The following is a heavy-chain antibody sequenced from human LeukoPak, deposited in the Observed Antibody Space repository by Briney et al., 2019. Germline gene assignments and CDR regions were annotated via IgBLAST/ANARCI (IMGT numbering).Heavy chain of an antibody. V-gene: IGHV3-21*01. Sequence: GGSLRLSCAASGFTFSSYSMNWVRQAPGKGLEWVSSISSSSSYIYYADSVKGRFTISRDNAKNSLYLQMNSQRAEDTAVYYCARDSVPGSWEFDYWGQGTLVTVSS. CDR2: ISSSSSYI. CDR1: GFTFSSYS. J-gene: IGHJ4*02. CDR3: ARDSVPGSWEFDY. D-gene: IGHD6-13*01.